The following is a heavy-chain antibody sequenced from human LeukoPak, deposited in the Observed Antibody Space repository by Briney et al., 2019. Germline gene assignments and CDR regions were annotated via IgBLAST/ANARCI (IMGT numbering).Heavy chain of an antibody. Sequence: GPSLRLSCVAYGFTFNRYAMSWVRPAPGKGLESVSAINGSGAETRYADSVKGRFTIYRDNSRNTVYLQMNSLRAEDTAVYFCAKKNSVAGSFSKYYFDYWGQGTLVTVSS. CDR2: INGSGAET. CDR1: GFTFNRYA. CDR3: AKKNSVAGSFSKYYFDY. V-gene: IGHV3-23*01. J-gene: IGHJ4*02. D-gene: IGHD1-26*01.